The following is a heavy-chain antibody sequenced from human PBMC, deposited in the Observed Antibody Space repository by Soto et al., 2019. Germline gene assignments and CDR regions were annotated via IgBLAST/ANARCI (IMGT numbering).Heavy chain of an antibody. D-gene: IGHD3-10*01. CDR1: GFTFSDHY. CDR2: TGNKANSYTT. V-gene: IGHV3-72*01. CDR3: TTPRDTESYSAYNV. Sequence: EVQLVESGGDLVQPGGSLRLSCAASGFTFSDHYMDWVRQAPGKELEWVGRTGNKANSYTTEYAASVKDRFTISRDDSKNSFFLQMNSLKTEDTAVYYCTTPRDTESYSAYNVWGQGTMVTVSS. J-gene: IGHJ3*01.